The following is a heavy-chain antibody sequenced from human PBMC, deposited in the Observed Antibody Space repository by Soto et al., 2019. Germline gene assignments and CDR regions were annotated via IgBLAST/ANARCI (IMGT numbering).Heavy chain of an antibody. CDR1: GFTFSSYA. CDR2: ISYDGSNK. V-gene: IGHV3-30-3*01. D-gene: IGHD6-13*01. J-gene: IGHJ4*02. CDR3: AREYSTESYFDY. Sequence: GGSLRLSCAASGFTFSSYAMHWVRQAPGKGLEWVAVISYDGSNKYYADSVKGRFTISRDNSKNTLYLQMNSLRAEDTAVYYCAREYSTESYFDYWGQGTLVTVSS.